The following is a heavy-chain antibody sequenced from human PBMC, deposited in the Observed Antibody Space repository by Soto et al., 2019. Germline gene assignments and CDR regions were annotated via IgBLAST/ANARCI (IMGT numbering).Heavy chain of an antibody. D-gene: IGHD6-6*01. CDR1: GGTFSSYA. V-gene: IGHV1-69*06. Sequence: SVKVSCKASGGTFSSYAISWVRQAPGQGLEWMGGIIPIFGTANYAQKFQGRVTITADKSTSTAYMELSSLRSEDTAVYYCGRDIRIAARPLYFDYWGQGTLVTVSS. CDR2: IIPIFGTA. J-gene: IGHJ4*02. CDR3: GRDIRIAARPLYFDY.